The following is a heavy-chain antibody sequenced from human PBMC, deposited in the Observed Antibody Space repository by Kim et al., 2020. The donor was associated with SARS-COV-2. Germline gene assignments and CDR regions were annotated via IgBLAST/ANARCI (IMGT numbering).Heavy chain of an antibody. J-gene: IGHJ4*02. Sequence: TYYADTVKGRFTISRDNSNNTQYLKMNTLRAEDTAIYYCAKHIRGSYYFDYWGQGTLVTVSS. D-gene: IGHD1-1*01. CDR3: AKHIRGSYYFDY. V-gene: IGHV3-23*01. CDR2: T.